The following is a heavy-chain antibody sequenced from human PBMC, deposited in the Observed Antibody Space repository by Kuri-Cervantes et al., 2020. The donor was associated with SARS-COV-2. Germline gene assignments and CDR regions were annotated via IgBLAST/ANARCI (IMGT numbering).Heavy chain of an antibody. D-gene: IGHD6-13*01. V-gene: IGHV3-11*04. J-gene: IGHJ4*02. CDR3: ARDHSSSWYRVEGGIFDY. CDR1: GFTFSDYY. Sequence: GGSLRLSCAASGFTFSDYYMSWIRQAPGKGLEWVSYISSSGSTIYYADSVKGRFTISRDNAKNSLYLQMNSLRAEDTAVYYCARDHSSSWYRVEGGIFDYWGQGTLVTVSS. CDR2: ISSSGSTI.